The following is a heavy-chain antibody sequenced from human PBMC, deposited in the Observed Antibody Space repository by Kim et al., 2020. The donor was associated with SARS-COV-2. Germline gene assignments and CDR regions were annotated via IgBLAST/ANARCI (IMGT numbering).Heavy chain of an antibody. CDR3: ARAGEQWLPQGFDY. Sequence: GGSLRLSCAASGFTFSSYSMNWVRQAPGKGLEWVSYISSSSSTIYYADSVKGRFTISRDNAKNSLYLQMNSLRAEDTAVYYCARAGEQWLPQGFDYWGQGTLVTVSS. J-gene: IGHJ4*02. CDR1: GFTFSSYS. D-gene: IGHD6-19*01. V-gene: IGHV3-48*04. CDR2: ISSSSSTI.